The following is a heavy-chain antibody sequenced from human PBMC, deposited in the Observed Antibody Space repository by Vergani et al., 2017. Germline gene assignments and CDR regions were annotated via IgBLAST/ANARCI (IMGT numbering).Heavy chain of an antibody. V-gene: IGHV1-24*01. CDR3: ARLTMTHYFDY. CDR2: FDPEDGET. D-gene: IGHD3-22*01. Sequence: QVQLVQSGAEVKKPGASVKVSCKVSGYTLTELSMHWVRQAPGKGLEWMGGFDPEDGETIYAQKLQGRVTMTTDTSTSTAYMELRSLRSDDTAVYYCARLTMTHYFDYWGQGTLVTVSS. J-gene: IGHJ4*02. CDR1: GYTLTELS.